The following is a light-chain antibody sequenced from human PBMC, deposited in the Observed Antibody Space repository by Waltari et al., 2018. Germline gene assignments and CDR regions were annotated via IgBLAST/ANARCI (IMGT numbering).Light chain of an antibody. CDR2: ATS. Sequence: DIQMTPFPSSLSASVADRVTITCRAIQEINTYVAWFQQKAGKAPKSLIYATSNVRSGVPSRFSGSGSGTDFTLTISSLQPEDFATYYCQQYSTYPRTFGGGTKVEIK. V-gene: IGKV1-16*01. CDR1: QEINTY. CDR3: QQYSTYPRT. J-gene: IGKJ4*01.